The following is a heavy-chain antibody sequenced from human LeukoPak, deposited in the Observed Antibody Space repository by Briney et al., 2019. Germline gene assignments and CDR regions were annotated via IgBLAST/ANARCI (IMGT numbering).Heavy chain of an antibody. CDR2: ISSSGSTI. Sequence: GGSLRLSCAASGFTFSDYYMSWIRQAPGKGLEWVSYISSSGSTIYYADSVKGRFTISRDNAKNSLYLQMNSLRAEDTAVYYCAKFISSSWYHYFDYWGQGTLVTVSS. CDR3: AKFISSSWYHYFDY. CDR1: GFTFSDYY. J-gene: IGHJ4*02. D-gene: IGHD6-13*01. V-gene: IGHV3-11*01.